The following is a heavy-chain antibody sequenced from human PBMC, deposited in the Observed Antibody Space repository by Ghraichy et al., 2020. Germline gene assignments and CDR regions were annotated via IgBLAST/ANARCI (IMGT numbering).Heavy chain of an antibody. D-gene: IGHD2-21*02. V-gene: IGHV1-2*02. CDR1: GYTFTGYY. CDR2: INPNSGGT. Sequence: ASVKVSCKASGYTFTGYYMHWVRQAPGQGLEWMGWINPNSGGTNYAQKFQGRVTMTRDTSISTAYMELSRLRSDDTAVYYCARDGGDIMTELNWFDPWGQGTLVTVSS. J-gene: IGHJ5*02. CDR3: ARDGGDIMTELNWFDP.